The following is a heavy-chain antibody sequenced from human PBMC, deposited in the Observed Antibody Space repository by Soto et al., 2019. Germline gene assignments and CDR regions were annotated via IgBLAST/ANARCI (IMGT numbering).Heavy chain of an antibody. CDR3: ARGAVTANYYYGMDV. Sequence: SETLSLTCTFSGGSISSYYWSLIRQPPGKGLEWIGYIYYSGSTNYNPSLKSRVTISVDTSKNQFSLKLSSVTAADTAVYYCARGAVTANYYYGMDVWGQGTTVTVSS. V-gene: IGHV4-59*01. J-gene: IGHJ6*02. CDR1: GGSISSYY. D-gene: IGHD2-21*02. CDR2: IYYSGST.